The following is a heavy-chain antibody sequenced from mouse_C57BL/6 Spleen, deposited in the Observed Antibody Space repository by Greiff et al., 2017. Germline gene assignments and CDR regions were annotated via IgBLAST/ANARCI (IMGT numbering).Heavy chain of an antibody. J-gene: IGHJ1*03. CDR1: GYTFTSYW. CDR2: IDPSDSYT. CDR3: ARSTTWCFDV. Sequence: QVQLQQPGAELVMPGASVKLSCKASGYTFTSYWMHWVKQRPGQGLEWIGGIDPSDSYTNYNQQFKGKSTLTVDKSSSTAYMQLSSLTSEDSAVYYCARSTTWCFDVWGTGTTVTVSS. D-gene: IGHD1-1*01. V-gene: IGHV1-69*01.